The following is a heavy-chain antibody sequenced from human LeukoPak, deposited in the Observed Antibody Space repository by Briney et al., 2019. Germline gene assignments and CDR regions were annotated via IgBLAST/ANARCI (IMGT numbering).Heavy chain of an antibody. CDR2: IIPIFGTA. CDR1: GVTFTSDA. Sequence: SVYPSCKPSGVTFTSDAISWVRQAPGPRLGWMGGIIPIFGTANYAQKFQGRVTITTDASTSTAYMELSSLRSEETAVYYCARGGDSSSPTTNYYYYMDVWGKGTTVTVSS. CDR3: ARGGDSSSPTTNYYYYMDV. D-gene: IGHD6-6*01. V-gene: IGHV1-69*05. J-gene: IGHJ6*03.